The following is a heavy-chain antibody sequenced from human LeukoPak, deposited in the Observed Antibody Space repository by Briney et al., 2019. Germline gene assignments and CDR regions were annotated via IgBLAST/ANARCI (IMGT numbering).Heavy chain of an antibody. CDR2: ISGSSSNT. CDR1: GYTLMSHG. D-gene: IGHD3-16*01. J-gene: IGHJ3*02. CDR3: ARATGTWGHDGFDI. V-gene: IGHV1-18*01. Sequence: ASVKVSCKAYGYTLMSHGISWVRQAPGQGLEWMGWISGSSSNTNYAQRLQGRVTMTTDTSTTTAYMELRSLRSDDTAVYYCARATGTWGHDGFDIWGQGTMVTVSS.